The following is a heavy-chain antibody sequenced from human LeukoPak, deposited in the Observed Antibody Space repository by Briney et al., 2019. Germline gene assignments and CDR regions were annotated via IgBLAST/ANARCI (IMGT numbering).Heavy chain of an antibody. CDR2: ISGGGGNT. J-gene: IGHJ4*02. Sequence: GGSLRLSCAASGFTFSSYAMSWVRQAPGKGLEWVSAISGGGGNTYYADSVKGRFAISRGNSKNTLDLEMNSLRVEDTALYYCAEWVKLWCYSSGGDFDYWGQGTMASVSS. CDR3: AEWVKLWCYSSGGDFDY. CDR1: GFTFSSYA. D-gene: IGHD6-25*01. V-gene: IGHV3-23*01.